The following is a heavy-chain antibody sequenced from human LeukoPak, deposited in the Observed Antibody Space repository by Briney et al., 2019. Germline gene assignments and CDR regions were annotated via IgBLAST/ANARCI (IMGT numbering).Heavy chain of an antibody. CDR1: VYTFTSYD. Sequence: GASVKVSCKASVYTFTSYDINWVRQATGQGLEWMGWMNPNSGGTNYAQKFQGRVTMTRDTSISTAYMELSRLRSDDTAVYYCARDPTTYCSGGSCYAPFDYWGQGTLVTVSS. J-gene: IGHJ4*02. D-gene: IGHD2-15*01. CDR2: MNPNSGGT. CDR3: ARDPTTYCSGGSCYAPFDY. V-gene: IGHV1-2*02.